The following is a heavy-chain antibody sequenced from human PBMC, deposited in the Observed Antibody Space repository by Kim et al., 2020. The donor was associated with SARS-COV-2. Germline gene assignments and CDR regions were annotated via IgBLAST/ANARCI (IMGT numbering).Heavy chain of an antibody. CDR1: GGSISSGGYY. CDR2: IYYSGST. Sequence: SETLSLTCTVSGGSISSGGYYWSWIRQHPGKGLEWIGYIYYSGSTYYNPSLKSRVTISVDTSKNQFSLKLSSVTAADTAVYYCARDLPRYYYDTSYDAFDIWGQGTMVTVSS. CDR3: ARDLPRYYYDTSYDAFDI. J-gene: IGHJ3*02. V-gene: IGHV4-31*03. D-gene: IGHD3-22*01.